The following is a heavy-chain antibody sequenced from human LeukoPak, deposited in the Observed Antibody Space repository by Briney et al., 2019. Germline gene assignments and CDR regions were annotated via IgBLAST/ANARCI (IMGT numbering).Heavy chain of an antibody. J-gene: IGHJ3*02. CDR2: IYTSGST. D-gene: IGHD3-22*01. CDR3: ARVQSDSSGYRSAFDI. V-gene: IGHV4-4*07. Sequence: PSETLSLTCTVSGGSISSYYWSWIRQPAGKGLEWIGRIYTSGSTNYNPSLKSRVTMSVDTSKNQFSLKLSSVTAADTAVYYCARVQSDSSGYRSAFDIWGQETMVTVSS. CDR1: GGSISSYY.